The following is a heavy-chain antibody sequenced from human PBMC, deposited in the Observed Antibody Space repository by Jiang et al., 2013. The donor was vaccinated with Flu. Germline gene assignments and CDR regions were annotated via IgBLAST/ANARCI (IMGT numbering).Heavy chain of an antibody. CDR3: ARDSLYDYVWGTYPVNGMDV. V-gene: IGHV4-4*02. J-gene: IGHJ6*02. CDR1: GGSISSRNW. Sequence: GPGLVKPSGTLSLTCGVSGGSISSRNWWSWVRQPPGKGLEWIGKIYHSGSTNYNPSLTGRITISVDKSKNQFSLRLTSVTAADTAVYYCARDSLYDYVWGTYPVNGMDVWGQGTTVIVSS. CDR2: IYHSGST. D-gene: IGHD3-16*02.